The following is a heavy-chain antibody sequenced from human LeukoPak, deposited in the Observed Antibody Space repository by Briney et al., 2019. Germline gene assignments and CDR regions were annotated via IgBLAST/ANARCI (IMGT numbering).Heavy chain of an antibody. Sequence: GGSLRLSCAASGFTFNTYGMHWVRQAPGKGLEWVAVIWYDGSNKYYADSVKGRFTISRDNSKNTLHLQMNSLRAEDTAVYYCARGEYSSSSGFDYWGQGTLVTVSS. J-gene: IGHJ4*02. V-gene: IGHV3-33*01. CDR2: IWYDGSNK. CDR3: ARGEYSSSSGFDY. D-gene: IGHD6-6*01. CDR1: GFTFNTYG.